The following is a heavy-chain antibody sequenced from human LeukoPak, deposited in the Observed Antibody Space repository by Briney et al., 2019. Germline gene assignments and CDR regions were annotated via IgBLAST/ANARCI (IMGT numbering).Heavy chain of an antibody. CDR2: ISYDGGHK. D-gene: IGHD6-19*01. V-gene: IGHV3-30*04. CDR3: ARDQYNSGWSTFDY. CDR1: GFTFSSYA. J-gene: IGHJ4*02. Sequence: QSGGSLRLSCAASGFTFSSYAMHWVRQAPGKGLEWVAVISYDGGHKHYADSVKGRFTISRDNSKNTLYLQMNSLRPEDTAVYYCARDQYNSGWSTFDYWGQGTLVTVSS.